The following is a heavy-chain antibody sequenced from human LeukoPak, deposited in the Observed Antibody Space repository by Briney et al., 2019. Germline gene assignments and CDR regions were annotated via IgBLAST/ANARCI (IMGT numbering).Heavy chain of an antibody. J-gene: IGHJ4*02. Sequence: RPGGSLRLSCKGSGYSFTSYWISWVRQMPGKGLEWMGRIDPSDSYTNYSPSFQGHVTISADKSISTAYLQWSSLKASDTAMYYCARPSSGWYVLDYWGQGTLVTVSS. V-gene: IGHV5-10-1*01. CDR3: ARPSSGWYVLDY. CDR2: IDPSDSYT. CDR1: GYSFTSYW. D-gene: IGHD6-19*01.